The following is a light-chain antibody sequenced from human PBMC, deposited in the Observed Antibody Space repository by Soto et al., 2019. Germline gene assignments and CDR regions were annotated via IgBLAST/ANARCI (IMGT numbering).Light chain of an antibody. CDR1: SSDVGAYNY. Sequence: QSALTQPPSASASPGQSVTLSCAGASSDVGAYNYVSWYQQLPGKAPKLIIYEVSKRPSGVPDRFSGSKSGNTASLTVSGLQAEDEADYYCTSYAGAYSFFYVFGTGTKVTVL. CDR2: EVS. J-gene: IGLJ1*01. V-gene: IGLV2-8*01. CDR3: TSYAGAYSFFYV.